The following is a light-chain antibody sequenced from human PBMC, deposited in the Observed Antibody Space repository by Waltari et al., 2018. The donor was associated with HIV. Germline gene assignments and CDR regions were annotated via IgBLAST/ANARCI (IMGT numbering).Light chain of an antibody. CDR1: QDISNS. J-gene: IGKJ3*01. CDR2: FAS. CDR3: QQASFFPLT. Sequence: DIQLTQSPSSVSGSVGDRVTINCRASQDISNSLAWYQQRPGKAPKLLIYFASNLQTGVPSRFSGSGSGTDFTLTISSLQPEDFATDYCQQASFFPLTFGPGTKVEVK. V-gene: IGKV1-12*01.